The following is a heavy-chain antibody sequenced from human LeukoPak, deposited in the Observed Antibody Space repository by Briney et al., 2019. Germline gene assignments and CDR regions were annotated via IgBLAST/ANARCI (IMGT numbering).Heavy chain of an antibody. CDR1: GYSFTSYW. D-gene: IGHD3-22*01. CDR3: ARPHSAYELSFDP. J-gene: IGHJ5*02. V-gene: IGHV5-51*01. Sequence: GESLKISCKGSGYSFTSYWIGWVRQMPGKGLEWMGIIYPGDSDTRYSPSFQGQVTISADKSISTAYLQWSSLKASDTAIYYCARPHSAYELSFDPWGQGTLVTVSS. CDR2: IYPGDSDT.